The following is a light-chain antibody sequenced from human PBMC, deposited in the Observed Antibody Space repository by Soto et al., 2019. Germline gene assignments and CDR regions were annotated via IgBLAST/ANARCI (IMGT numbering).Light chain of an antibody. CDR2: EGT. CDR3: FSYAGNSVYV. CDR1: SSNVGSYNL. Sequence: QAVLTQPASVSGSPGQSITISCTGTSSNVGSYNLVSWFQQLPGKVPKLMIYEGTKRPSGVSDRFSGSKSGNTASLTIYGRQAEDEADYYCFSYAGNSVYVFGTGTKVTVL. V-gene: IGLV2-23*01. J-gene: IGLJ1*01.